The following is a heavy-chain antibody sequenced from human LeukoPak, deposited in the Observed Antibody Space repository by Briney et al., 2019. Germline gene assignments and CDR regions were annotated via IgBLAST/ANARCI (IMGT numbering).Heavy chain of an antibody. V-gene: IGHV3-30*04. CDR3: ARDGANDSSGFHDAFDI. Sequence: GGSLRLYCSVSGFPFSKFAMHWVRQAPGNGLEWVAVISYDGSHKYFGDSVKGRFTISRDNAKNSLYLQMNSLRAEDTAVYYCARDGANDSSGFHDAFDIWGQGTMVTVSS. J-gene: IGHJ3*02. D-gene: IGHD3-22*01. CDR1: GFPFSKFA. CDR2: ISYDGSHK.